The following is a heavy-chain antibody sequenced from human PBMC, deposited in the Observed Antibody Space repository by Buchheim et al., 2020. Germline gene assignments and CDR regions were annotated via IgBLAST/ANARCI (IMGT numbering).Heavy chain of an antibody. V-gene: IGHV4-34*01. CDR2: INHSGST. Sequence: QVQLQQWGAGLLKPSETLSLTCAVYGGSFSGYYWSWIRQPPGKGLEWIGEINHSGSTNYNPSLKSRVTISVDTSKNQFSLKLSSVTAADTAVYYCARGRSSGWYLYNWFDPWGQGTL. CDR3: ARGRSSGWYLYNWFDP. J-gene: IGHJ5*02. D-gene: IGHD6-19*01. CDR1: GGSFSGYY.